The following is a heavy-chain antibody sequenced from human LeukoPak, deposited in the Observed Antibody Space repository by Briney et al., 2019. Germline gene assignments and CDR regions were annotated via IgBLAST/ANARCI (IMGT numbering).Heavy chain of an antibody. D-gene: IGHD6-19*01. J-gene: IGHJ4*02. CDR2: IYSGGTT. CDR3: ARDRAISVAGSGLDY. V-gene: IGHV3-66*01. CDR1: GFNVSTKY. Sequence: GGSLRLSCAASGFNVSTKYVNWVRQAPGKGLEWVSVIYSGGTTYYADSVKGRFTISRDNSKNTLYLQMNSLRAEDAAVYYCARDRAISVAGSGLDYWGQGTLVTVSA.